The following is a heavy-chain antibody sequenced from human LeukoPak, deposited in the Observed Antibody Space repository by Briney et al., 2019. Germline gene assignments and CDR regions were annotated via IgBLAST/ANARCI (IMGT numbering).Heavy chain of an antibody. J-gene: IGHJ4*02. Sequence: SETLSLTCTVSGGSISSYYWSWIRQHPGKGLEWIGYVYYSGSTNYNPSLKSRVTISVDTSKNQFSLKLSSVTAADTAVYYCARASSGWSIFDYWGQGTLVTVSS. CDR3: ARASSGWSIFDY. CDR2: VYYSGST. V-gene: IGHV4-59*01. D-gene: IGHD6-19*01. CDR1: GGSISSYY.